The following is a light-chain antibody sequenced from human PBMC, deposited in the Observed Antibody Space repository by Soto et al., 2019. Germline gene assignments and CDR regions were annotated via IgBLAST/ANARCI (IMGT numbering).Light chain of an antibody. CDR2: GTS. Sequence: DIRLTQSPSSLSASGGDRVTITCQASQRISTFLNWYRQKPGKAPEILIYGTSNLQTGTPSRFSGSGSGTDFTLTVSGLQPEDSATYYCQQSFTSPWTFGQGTKVEFQ. J-gene: IGKJ1*01. CDR1: QRISTF. CDR3: QQSFTSPWT. V-gene: IGKV1-39*01.